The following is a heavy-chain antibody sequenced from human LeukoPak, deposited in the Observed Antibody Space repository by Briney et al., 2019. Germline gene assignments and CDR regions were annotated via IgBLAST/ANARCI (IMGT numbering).Heavy chain of an antibody. CDR1: GFTFSSYG. V-gene: IGHV3-30*18. CDR3: AKDRSLAAADYYFDY. Sequence: GRSLRLSCAASGFTFSSYGMHWVRQAPGKGLEWVTVISYDGNNKHYADSVKGRFTISRDNSKNTMYLQMNSLRAEDTAVYYCAKDRSLAAADYYFDYWGQGTLVTVSS. CDR2: ISYDGNNK. D-gene: IGHD6-13*01. J-gene: IGHJ4*02.